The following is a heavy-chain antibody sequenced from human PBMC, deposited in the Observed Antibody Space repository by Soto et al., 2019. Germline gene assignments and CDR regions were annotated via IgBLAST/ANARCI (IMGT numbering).Heavy chain of an antibody. CDR3: ARDVDILAAPPGDH. D-gene: IGHD5-12*01. J-gene: IGHJ4*02. CDR1: GYTFTTYG. V-gene: IGHV1-18*01. Sequence: QVQLVQSGAEVKNPGASVKVSCKASGYTFTTYGINWVRQAPGQGPEWLGWISAHNGNTNIAQKFQDRVTMTTDTSTTTADMELRSLRSDDTAIYYCARDVDILAAPPGDHWGQGTLVNVSS. CDR2: ISAHNGNT.